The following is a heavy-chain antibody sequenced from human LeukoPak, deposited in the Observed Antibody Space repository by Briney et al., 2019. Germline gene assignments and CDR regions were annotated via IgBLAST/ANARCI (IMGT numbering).Heavy chain of an antibody. Sequence: GASVKVSCKASGYTFTGYYMHWVRQAPGQGLEWMGRINPNSGGTNYAQKFQGRVTMTRDTSISTAYMELSRLRSDDTAVYYCAVEVRGGQTHLPFDYWGQETLVTVSS. J-gene: IGHJ4*02. CDR1: GYTFTGYY. CDR3: AVEVRGGQTHLPFDY. CDR2: INPNSGGT. V-gene: IGHV1-2*06. D-gene: IGHD3-10*01.